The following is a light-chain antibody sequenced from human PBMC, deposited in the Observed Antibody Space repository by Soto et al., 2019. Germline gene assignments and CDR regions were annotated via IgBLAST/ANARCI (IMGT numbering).Light chain of an antibody. V-gene: IGLV1-44*01. CDR1: SSNIGSNP. J-gene: IGLJ3*02. CDR2: SNN. CDR3: AAWDDSLNGQGV. Sequence: QSVLTQPPSASGTPGQRVTISCSGSSSNIGSNPVNWYQQLPGTAPKLLIYSNNQRPSGVPDRFSGSKSGTSASLAISGLQSEDEADYYCAAWDDSLNGQGVFGGGTKVTVL.